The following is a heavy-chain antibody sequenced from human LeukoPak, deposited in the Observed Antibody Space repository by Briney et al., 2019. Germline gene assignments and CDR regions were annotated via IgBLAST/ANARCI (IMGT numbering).Heavy chain of an antibody. CDR2: INDSGST. CDR1: GGSFSGYY. Sequence: SETLSLTCAVYGGSFSGYYWNWIRQPPGRGLEWIGEINDSGSTNYNSSLKSRVAISVDTSKNQFSLKLGSVTAADTAVYYCVGPHYDILTGAYLGDYWGQGTLVTVSS. D-gene: IGHD3-9*01. J-gene: IGHJ4*02. CDR3: VGPHYDILTGAYLGDY. V-gene: IGHV4-34*01.